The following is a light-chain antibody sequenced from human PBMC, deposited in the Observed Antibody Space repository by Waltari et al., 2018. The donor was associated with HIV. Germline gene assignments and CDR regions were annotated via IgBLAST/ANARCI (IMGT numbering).Light chain of an antibody. CDR1: QNIGNY. V-gene: IGKV3-11*01. J-gene: IGKJ5*01. Sequence: EVVLTQSPSPLSLSQGERATLSCRAIQNIGNYLAWYQQKPGQAPRLLIYDASTRASGIPARFSGSGSGTDFTLTISSLEPEDVAVYYCQQRSNWPPVTFGQGTRLEI. CDR2: DAS. CDR3: QQRSNWPPVT.